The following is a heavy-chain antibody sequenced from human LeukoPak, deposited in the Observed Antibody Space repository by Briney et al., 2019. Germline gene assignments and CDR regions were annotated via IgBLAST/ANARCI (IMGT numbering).Heavy chain of an antibody. CDR2: ISYDGSNK. CDR3: AREGYYYDSRGFDY. J-gene: IGHJ4*02. CDR1: GFTFSSYA. D-gene: IGHD3-22*01. Sequence: PGRSLRLSCAASGFTFSSYAMHWVRQAPGRGLEWVAVISYDGSNKYYADSVKGRFTVSRDNSKNTLYLQMNSLRAEDTAVYYCAREGYYYDSRGFDYWGQGTLVTVSS. V-gene: IGHV3-30*04.